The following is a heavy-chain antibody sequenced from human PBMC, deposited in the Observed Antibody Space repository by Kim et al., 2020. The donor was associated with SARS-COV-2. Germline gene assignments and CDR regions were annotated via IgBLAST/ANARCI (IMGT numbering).Heavy chain of an antibody. J-gene: IGHJ4*02. CDR3: ATDHPTSSPPHDN. V-gene: IGHV3-15*01. Sequence: DYASHVKGRFTCSRDDSKQALYLQMNSLKIVDTAIYYCATDHPTSSPPHDNWGQGTPVTVSS.